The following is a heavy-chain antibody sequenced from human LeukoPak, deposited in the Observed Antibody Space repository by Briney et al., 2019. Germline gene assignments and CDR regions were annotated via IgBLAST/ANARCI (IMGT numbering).Heavy chain of an antibody. CDR3: ARGGYDFWSGALPPHYYYYYMDV. D-gene: IGHD3-3*01. CDR2: ISSSSSTI. Sequence: GGSLRLSCAASGFTFSSYSMNWVRQAPGKGPEWVSYISSSSSTIYYADSVKGRFTISRDNAKNSLYLQMNSLRAEDTAVYYCARGGYDFWSGALPPHYYYYYMDVWGKGTTVTVSS. CDR1: GFTFSSYS. J-gene: IGHJ6*03. V-gene: IGHV3-48*01.